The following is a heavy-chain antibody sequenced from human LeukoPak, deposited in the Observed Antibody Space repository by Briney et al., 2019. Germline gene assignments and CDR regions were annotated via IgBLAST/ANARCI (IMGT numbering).Heavy chain of an antibody. CDR1: GFTVSSSY. Sequence: PGGSLKLSCAASGFTVSSSYMSWVRQAPGKGLEWVSVIYSGGSTYYADSVKGRFTISRDNSKNTLYLQMNSLRAEDTAVYYCASCAGRDGSFDYWGQGTLVTVSS. D-gene: IGHD5-24*01. J-gene: IGHJ4*02. CDR2: IYSGGST. V-gene: IGHV3-53*01. CDR3: ASCAGRDGSFDY.